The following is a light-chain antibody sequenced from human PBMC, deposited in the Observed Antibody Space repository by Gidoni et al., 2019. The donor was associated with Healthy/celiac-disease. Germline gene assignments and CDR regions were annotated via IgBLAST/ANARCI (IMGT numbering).Light chain of an antibody. CDR3: CSYAGSSTSVV. CDR2: EVS. Sequence: QSALTQPASVSGSPGQSITISCTGPSSDVGSYNLVSWYQQHQGQAPKLMIYEVSKRPSGVSNRFSGSKSGNTASLTISGLQAEDEADYYCCSYAGSSTSVVFGGGTKLTVL. V-gene: IGLV2-23*02. CDR1: SSDVGSYNL. J-gene: IGLJ2*01.